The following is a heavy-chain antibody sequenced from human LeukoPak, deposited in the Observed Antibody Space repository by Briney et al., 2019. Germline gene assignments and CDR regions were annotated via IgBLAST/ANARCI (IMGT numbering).Heavy chain of an antibody. V-gene: IGHV4-34*01. CDR2: INHSGST. D-gene: IGHD3/OR15-3a*01. J-gene: IGHJ4*02. CDR1: GGSFSGYY. CDR3: ARQTGSGLFILP. Sequence: SETLSLTCAIYGGSFSGYYWSWIRQPPGKGLEWIAEINHSGSTNYNPSLKSRVTISVDTSKNQFSLRLTSVTAADTAVYYCARQTGSGLFILPGGQGTLVTVSS.